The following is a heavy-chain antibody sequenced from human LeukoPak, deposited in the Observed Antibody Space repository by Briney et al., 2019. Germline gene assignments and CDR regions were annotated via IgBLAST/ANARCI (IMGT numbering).Heavy chain of an antibody. CDR2: IYYSGST. CDR1: GGSISSSSYY. J-gene: IGHJ4*02. V-gene: IGHV4-39*07. CDR3: ARDGVGATTGIDY. D-gene: IGHD1-26*01. Sequence: SETLSLTCTVSGGSISSSSYYWGWIRQPPGKGLEWIGSIYYSGSTYYNPSLKSRVTISVDTSKNQFSLKLSSVTAADTAVYYCARDGVGATTGIDYWGQGTLVTVSS.